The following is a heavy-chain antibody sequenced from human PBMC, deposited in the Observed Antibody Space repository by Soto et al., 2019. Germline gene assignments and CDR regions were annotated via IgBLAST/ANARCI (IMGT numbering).Heavy chain of an antibody. D-gene: IGHD3-22*01. CDR3: AKAGDYYDSSGYYSWFDP. V-gene: IGHV3-48*01. CDR1: GFTFSSYS. J-gene: IGHJ5*02. Sequence: PGGALRLSCAPSGFTFSSYSMNWVRPAPGKGLEWVSYISSSSSTIYYADSVKGRFTISRDNSKNTLYLQMNSLRAEDTAVYYCAKAGDYYDSSGYYSWFDPWGQGTLVTVSS. CDR2: ISSSSSTI.